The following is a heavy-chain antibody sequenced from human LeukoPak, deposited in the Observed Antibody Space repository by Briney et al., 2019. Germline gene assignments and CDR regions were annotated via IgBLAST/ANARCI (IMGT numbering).Heavy chain of an antibody. CDR1: GGSISTSTYS. CDR2: IYYSGSI. Sequence: SETLSLTCTVSGGSISTSTYSWGWIRQPPEKGLEWIGSIYYSGSIYSNPSLKSRVTISVDTSKNQFSLKLSSVTAADTAVYYCARDKRGYGNWFDPWGQGTLVTVSS. CDR3: ARDKRGYGNWFDP. J-gene: IGHJ5*02. V-gene: IGHV4-39*07. D-gene: IGHD3-22*01.